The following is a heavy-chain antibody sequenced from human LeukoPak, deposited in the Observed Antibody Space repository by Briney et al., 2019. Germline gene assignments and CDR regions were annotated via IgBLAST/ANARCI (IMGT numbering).Heavy chain of an antibody. CDR2: ISYDGSNK. D-gene: IGHD6-19*01. CDR1: GFTFSSYA. CDR3: AREGGTGLVRGRDYYYYGMGV. Sequence: PGRSLRLSCAASGFTFSSYAMHWVRQAPGKGLEWVAVISYDGSNKYYADSVKGRFTISRDNSKNTLYLQMNSLRAEDTAVYYWAREGGTGLVRGRDYYYYGMGVWGQGTTVTVSS. V-gene: IGHV3-30*04. J-gene: IGHJ6*02.